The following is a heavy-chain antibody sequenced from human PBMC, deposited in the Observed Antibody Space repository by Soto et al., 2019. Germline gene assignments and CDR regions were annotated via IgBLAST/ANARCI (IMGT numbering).Heavy chain of an antibody. CDR2: ISYDGSNK. CDR1: GFTFSSYG. J-gene: IGHJ3*02. V-gene: IGHV3-30*18. D-gene: IGHD4-17*01. Sequence: QVQLVESGGGVVQPGRSLRLSCAASGFTFSSYGMHWVHQAPGKGLEWVAVISYDGSNKYYADSVKGRFTISRDNSKNTLYLQMNSLRAEDTAVYYCAKRKHGDHSPDAFDIWGQGTMVTVSS. CDR3: AKRKHGDHSPDAFDI.